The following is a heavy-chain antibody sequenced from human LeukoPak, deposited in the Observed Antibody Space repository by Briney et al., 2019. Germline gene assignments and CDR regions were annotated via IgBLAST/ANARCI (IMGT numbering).Heavy chain of an antibody. V-gene: IGHV4-34*01. Sequence: SETLSLTCAVYGGSFSGYYWSWIRQPPGKGLEWIGEINHSGSTNYNPSLKSRVTISVDTSKNQFSLKLSSVTAADTAVYYCARTERGVIIVGYWGQGTLVTVSS. J-gene: IGHJ4*02. CDR2: INHSGST. CDR3: ARTERGVIIVGY. D-gene: IGHD3-10*01. CDR1: GGSFSGYY.